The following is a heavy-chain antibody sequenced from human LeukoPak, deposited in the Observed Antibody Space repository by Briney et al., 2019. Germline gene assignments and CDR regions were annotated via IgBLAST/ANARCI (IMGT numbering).Heavy chain of an antibody. J-gene: IGHJ5*02. Sequence: TGGSLRLSCAASGFTFSSYAMSWVRQAPGKGLEWVSAISGSGGSTYYVDSVKGRFTISRDNSKNTLYLQMNSLRAEDTAVYYCAKDPWFGELVRGNWFDPWGQGTLVTVSS. CDR1: GFTFSSYA. CDR3: AKDPWFGELVRGNWFDP. V-gene: IGHV3-23*01. CDR2: ISGSGGST. D-gene: IGHD3-10*01.